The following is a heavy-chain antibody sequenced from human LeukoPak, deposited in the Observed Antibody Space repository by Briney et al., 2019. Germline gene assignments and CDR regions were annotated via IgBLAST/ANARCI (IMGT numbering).Heavy chain of an antibody. CDR3: ARAARYYDILTGYYRGYFDY. J-gene: IGHJ4*02. CDR1: GFTFSSYW. V-gene: IGHV3-7*01. D-gene: IGHD3-9*01. CDR2: IKQDGSEE. Sequence: GGSLRLSCAASGFTFSSYWMSWVRQAPGKGLEWVANIKQDGSEEYYVDSVKGRFTISRDNAKNSLSLQMNSLRAEDTAVYYCARAARYYDILTGYYRGYFDYWGQGTLVTVSS.